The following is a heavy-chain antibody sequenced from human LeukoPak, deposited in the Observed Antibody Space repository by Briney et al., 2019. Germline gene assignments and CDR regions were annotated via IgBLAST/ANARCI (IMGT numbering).Heavy chain of an antibody. CDR2: INPSGGST. J-gene: IGHJ3*02. CDR1: GYTFTSYY. CDR3: ARDSGVAEEPDAFDI. Sequence: ASVTVSCTASGYTFTSYYMHWVRQAPGQGLEWMGIINPSGGSTSYAQKFQGRVTMTRDTSTSTVYMELSSLRSEDTAVYYCARDSGVAEEPDAFDIWGQGTMVTVSS. V-gene: IGHV1-46*01. D-gene: IGHD1-14*01.